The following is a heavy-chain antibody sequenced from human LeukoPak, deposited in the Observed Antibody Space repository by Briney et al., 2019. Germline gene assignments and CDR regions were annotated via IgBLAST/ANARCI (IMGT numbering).Heavy chain of an antibody. Sequence: SETLSLTCTVSGGSISSGGYYWSWIRQHPGTGLEWIGYIYYSGSTYYNPSLKSRVTISVDTSKNQFSLKLSSVTAADTAVYYCARGVRGTGTKKALFDYWGQGTLVTVSS. CDR1: GGSISSGGYY. V-gene: IGHV4-31*03. CDR2: IYYSGST. J-gene: IGHJ4*02. CDR3: ARGVRGTGTKKALFDY. D-gene: IGHD1-7*01.